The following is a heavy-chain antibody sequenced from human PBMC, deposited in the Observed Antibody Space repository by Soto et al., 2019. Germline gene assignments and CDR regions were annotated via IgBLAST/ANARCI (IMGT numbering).Heavy chain of an antibody. D-gene: IGHD2-21*01. CDR2: IRDRGHRT. V-gene: IGHV3-23*01. J-gene: IGHJ4*02. CDR1: IFIYRGCP. CDR3: AKAYGASHSPFDC. Sequence: EQLLESGGLCTQRGGSQTLPCGASIFIYRGCPMIGVRQAPGRGREGVSGIRDRGHRTYHAKPVKGRFIISRHNSKNTLYLEINSLRAEDTAVYYCAKAYGASHSPFDCWGQGTLVAVSS.